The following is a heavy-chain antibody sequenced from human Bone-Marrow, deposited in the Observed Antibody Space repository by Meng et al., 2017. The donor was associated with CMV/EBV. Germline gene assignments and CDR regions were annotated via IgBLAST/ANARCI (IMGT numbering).Heavy chain of an antibody. J-gene: IGHJ3*01. CDR3: AKVWFGEFGGR. D-gene: IGHD3-10*01. V-gene: IGHV3-23*01. CDR2: ISGSGGST. CDR1: GFTFSSYA. Sequence: GESLKISCAASGFTFSSYAMSWVRQAPGKGLEWVSAISGSGGSTYYADSVKGRFTISRDNSKNTRYLQMNSLRAEDTAVYYCAKVWFGEFGGRWGQGTMVTVSS.